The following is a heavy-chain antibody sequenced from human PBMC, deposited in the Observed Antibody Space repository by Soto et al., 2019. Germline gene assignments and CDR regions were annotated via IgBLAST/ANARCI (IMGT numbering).Heavy chain of an antibody. D-gene: IGHD3-9*01. V-gene: IGHV3-33*01. CDR3: ARDLAHWSIYFED. CDR1: GISISRLG. Sequence: QVQLVESGGGVVQPGRSLRVSCVASGISISRLGMHWVRQAPGKGLEWVAGMDYDESNKYYADSVKGRFTISRDTSKNTVYLQMNGLRVDDTAVYFCARDLAHWSIYFEDRGQGTLVSLSS. J-gene: IGHJ4*02. CDR2: MDYDESNK.